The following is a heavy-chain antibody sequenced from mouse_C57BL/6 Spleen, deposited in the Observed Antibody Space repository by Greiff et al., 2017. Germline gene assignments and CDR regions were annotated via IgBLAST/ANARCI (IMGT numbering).Heavy chain of an antibody. CDR3: ARDLGNYDWYFDV. CDR2: ISDGGSYT. Sequence: EVKLQESGGGLVKPGGSLKLSCAASGFTFSSYAMSWVRQTPEKRLEWVATISDGGSYTYYPDNVKGRFTISRDNAKNNLYLQMSHLKSEDTAMYYCARDLGNYDWYFDVWGTGTTVTVSS. D-gene: IGHD2-1*01. CDR1: GFTFSSYA. J-gene: IGHJ1*03. V-gene: IGHV5-4*01.